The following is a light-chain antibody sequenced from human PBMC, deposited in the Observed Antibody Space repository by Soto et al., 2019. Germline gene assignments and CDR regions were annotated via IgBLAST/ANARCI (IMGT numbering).Light chain of an antibody. CDR3: QQRNTWPWT. CDR2: DTY. CDR1: QSVSGD. Sequence: EIVLTQSPATLSLSPGQRATLSCRASQSVSGDLAWFQQKPGQAPRLLIYDTYNGSTGLPARFSGSGSGTDFTLTISSLEPEYCAVYYCQQRNTWPWTFGQGTKVEIK. J-gene: IGKJ1*01. V-gene: IGKV3-11*01.